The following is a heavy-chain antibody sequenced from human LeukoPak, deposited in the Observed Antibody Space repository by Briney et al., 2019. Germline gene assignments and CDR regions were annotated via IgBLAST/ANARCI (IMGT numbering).Heavy chain of an antibody. V-gene: IGHV3-33*06. D-gene: IGHD1-1*01. CDR2: IWYDGSDK. CDR3: AKDWGTTGTTGWLFDY. CDR1: GFTFSSFG. J-gene: IGHJ4*02. Sequence: GGSLRLSCGASGFTFSSFGMHWLRQAPGKGLECVAIIWYDGSDKYYSESVKGRFTISRDNSKNTLYLQMNSLRAEDTAMYYCAKDWGTTGTTGWLFDYWGQGTLVTVSS.